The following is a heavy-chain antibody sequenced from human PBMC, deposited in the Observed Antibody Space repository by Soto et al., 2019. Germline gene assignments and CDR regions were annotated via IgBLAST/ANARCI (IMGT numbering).Heavy chain of an antibody. CDR3: ARVSWREKYGMDV. Sequence: GGSLKLSCAASGFTFSDSYMSWIRRAPGKGLEWISYITFSGNTVYYADSLKGRFTISRDNAKNSLYLQMNRLRAEDTAVYYCARVSWREKYGMDVWGQGTTVTVSS. J-gene: IGHJ6*02. V-gene: IGHV3-11*01. CDR1: GFTFSDSY. CDR2: ITFSGNTV.